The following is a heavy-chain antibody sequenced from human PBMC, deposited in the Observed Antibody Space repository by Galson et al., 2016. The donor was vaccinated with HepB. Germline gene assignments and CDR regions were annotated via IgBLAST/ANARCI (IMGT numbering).Heavy chain of an antibody. Sequence: SLRLSCAASGFTFSKAWMNWVRKAPGKGLEWVGRIKSNTDGGTTDFAAPVKGRFSISRDDSKNTLFLQMNSLKAEDTAVYYCTIEDYCGGACYSAGDAVDLWGQGTIVTVSS. D-gene: IGHD2-21*02. V-gene: IGHV3-15*01. J-gene: IGHJ3*01. CDR1: GFTFSKAW. CDR3: TIEDYCGGACYSAGDAVDL. CDR2: IKSNTDGGTT.